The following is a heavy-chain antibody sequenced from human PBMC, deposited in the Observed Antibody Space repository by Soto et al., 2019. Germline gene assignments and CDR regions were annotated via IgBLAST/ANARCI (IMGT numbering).Heavy chain of an antibody. D-gene: IGHD3-16*02. J-gene: IGHJ5*02. CDR3: ARGRRTITFGGVIAPRRSRGWFDP. Sequence: ASVKVSCKASGYTFTSYGISWVRQAPGQGLEWMGWISAYNGNTNYAQKLQGRVTMTTDTSTSTAYMGLRSLRSEDTAVYYCARGRRTITFGGVIAPRRSRGWFDPWGHGTXVTVSS. V-gene: IGHV1-18*01. CDR1: GYTFTSYG. CDR2: ISAYNGNT.